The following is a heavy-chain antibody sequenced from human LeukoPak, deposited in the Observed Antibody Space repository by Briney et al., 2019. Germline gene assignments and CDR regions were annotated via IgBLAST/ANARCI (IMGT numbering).Heavy chain of an antibody. J-gene: IGHJ4*02. CDR3: ARGRANYYDSSGYPYFDY. CDR2: IYYSGST. CDR1: GGSISNYY. D-gene: IGHD3-22*01. Sequence: SETLSLTCTVSGGSISNYYWSWIRQPPGKGLEWIGFIYYSGSTNYNPSLKSRITISVDRSKNKFSLKLSSATAADSAVYYCARGRANYYDSSGYPYFDYWGQGTLVTVSS. V-gene: IGHV4-59*01.